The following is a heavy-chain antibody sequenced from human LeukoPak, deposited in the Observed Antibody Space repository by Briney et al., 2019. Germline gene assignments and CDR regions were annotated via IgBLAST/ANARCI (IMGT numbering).Heavy chain of an antibody. V-gene: IGHV3-23*01. CDR2: ISGSGGST. CDR3: AKGRLGYCSCGSCANIDY. J-gene: IGHJ4*02. CDR1: GFTFSCYA. D-gene: IGHD2-15*01. Sequence: PGGSLRLACAASGFTFSCYAMSWVRHAPGKGLEWVSAISGSGGSTYYADSEKGRFTISRDNSKNTLYLQMNSLSAEDTAVYYCAKGRLGYCSCGSCANIDYWGQGTLVTVSS.